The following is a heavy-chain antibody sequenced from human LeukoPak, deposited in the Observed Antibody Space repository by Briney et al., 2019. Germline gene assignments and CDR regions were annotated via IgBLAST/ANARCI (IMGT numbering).Heavy chain of an antibody. CDR3: AKLLGSSATGY. Sequence: GGSLRLSCAASGFTFSSHSMNWVRQAPGKGLEWVSSISSSSSYIYYADSVKGRFTISRDNAKNTLYLQMNSQRAEDTALYYCAKLLGSSATGYWGQGTLVTVSS. J-gene: IGHJ4*02. V-gene: IGHV3-21*04. CDR1: GFTFSSHS. CDR2: ISSSSSYI. D-gene: IGHD2-15*01.